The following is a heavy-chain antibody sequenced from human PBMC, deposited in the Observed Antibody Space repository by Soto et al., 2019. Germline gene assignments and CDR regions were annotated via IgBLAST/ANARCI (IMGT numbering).Heavy chain of an antibody. D-gene: IGHD2-8*01. CDR1: GFTFSGSA. CDR2: IRSKANSYAT. CDR3: TRHFNGGAARGADQADY. J-gene: IGHJ4*02. Sequence: EVQLVESGGGLVQPGGSLKLSCAASGFTFSGSAMHWVRQASGKGLEWVGRIRSKANSYATAYAASVKGRFTISRDDSKNTAYLQMNSLKTEDTAVYYCTRHFNGGAARGADQADYCGQGTLVTVSS. V-gene: IGHV3-73*02.